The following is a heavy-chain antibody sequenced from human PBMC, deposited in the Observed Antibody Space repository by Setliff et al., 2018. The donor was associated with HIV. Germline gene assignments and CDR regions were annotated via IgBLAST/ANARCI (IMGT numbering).Heavy chain of an antibody. CDR3: TRIRAMVRGVTSYDAFDI. Sequence: ASVNVSCKASGYTFTSFDINWVRQATGQGLEWMGWMNPNSGNSGFAQKFQGRVTMTRNSSISTAYMELSSLRFDDTDVYYCTRIRAMVRGVTSYDAFDIWGQGTKVTVSS. CDR2: MNPNSGNS. J-gene: IGHJ3*02. CDR1: GYTFTSFD. D-gene: IGHD3-10*01. V-gene: IGHV1-8*01.